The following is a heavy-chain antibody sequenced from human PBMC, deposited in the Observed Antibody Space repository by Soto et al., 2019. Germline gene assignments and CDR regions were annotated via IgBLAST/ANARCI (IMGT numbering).Heavy chain of an antibody. D-gene: IGHD6-6*01. J-gene: IGHJ4*02. CDR3: AKAATNYSSSHNRAQFDY. CDR1: GFTFSSYG. Sequence: PGGSLRLSCAASGFTFSSYGMHWVRQAPGKGLEWVAVISYDGSNKYYADSVKGRFTISRDNSKNTLYLQMNSLRAEDTAVYYCAKAATNYSSSHNRAQFDYWGQGTLVTVSS. V-gene: IGHV3-30*18. CDR2: ISYDGSNK.